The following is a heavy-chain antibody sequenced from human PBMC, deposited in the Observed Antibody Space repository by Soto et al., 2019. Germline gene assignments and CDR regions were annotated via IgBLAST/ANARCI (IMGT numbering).Heavy chain of an antibody. CDR1: GGTLARSHW. Sequence: SETLSLTCGVSGGTLARSHWWSWVRQSPSRGLEWIGNVYHTGDTNFNPSLQSRVTFSVDKSNNQFSLRPSSLTAADTAVYFCARERGTAGGNNYFDPWGPGTRVTFSA. V-gene: IGHV4-4*02. CDR2: VYHTGDT. CDR3: ARERGTAGGNNYFDP. D-gene: IGHD2-21*02. J-gene: IGHJ5*02.